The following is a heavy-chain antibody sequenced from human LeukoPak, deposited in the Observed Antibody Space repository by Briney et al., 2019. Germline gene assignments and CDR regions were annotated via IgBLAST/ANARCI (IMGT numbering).Heavy chain of an antibody. CDR2: ITPIFGIA. Sequence: EASVKVSCKASGGTFSSYAISWVRQAPGQGLEWMGRITPIFGIANYAQKLQGRVTITADKSTSTAYMELSSLRSEDTAVYYCARDSGYDSSGYYPFDYWGQGTLVTVSS. CDR1: GGTFSSYA. D-gene: IGHD3-22*01. CDR3: ARDSGYDSSGYYPFDY. J-gene: IGHJ4*02. V-gene: IGHV1-69*04.